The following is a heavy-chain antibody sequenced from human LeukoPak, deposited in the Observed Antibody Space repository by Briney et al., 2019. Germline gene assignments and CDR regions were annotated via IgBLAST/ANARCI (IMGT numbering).Heavy chain of an antibody. Sequence: ASVKVSCKASGYTFTVYSINWLRQAPGQGLEWMGWITTSAGKPTYAQGFTGRFVFSLDTSVSTTYLHINSLKAEDTAVYYCARDASMINFDYWGQGSLVTISS. J-gene: IGHJ4*02. CDR2: ITTSAGKP. D-gene: IGHD3-16*01. CDR3: ARDASMINFDY. CDR1: GYTFTVYS. V-gene: IGHV7-4-1*02.